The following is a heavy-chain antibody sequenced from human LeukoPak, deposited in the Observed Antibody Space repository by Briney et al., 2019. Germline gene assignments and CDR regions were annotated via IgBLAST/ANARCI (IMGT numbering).Heavy chain of an antibody. CDR2: MNSDSGSS. J-gene: IGHJ5*02. CDR1: GYTFTNYD. CDR3: AVMRRYWLDP. V-gene: IGHV1-8*01. D-gene: IGHD3-9*01. Sequence: ASVKVSCKASGYTFTNYDINWVRQATGQGLEWMGWMNSDSGSSGYAQKFQGRVTMTRNTSINTAYMELSSLRSEDTAVYYCAVMRRYWLDPWGQGTLVTVSS.